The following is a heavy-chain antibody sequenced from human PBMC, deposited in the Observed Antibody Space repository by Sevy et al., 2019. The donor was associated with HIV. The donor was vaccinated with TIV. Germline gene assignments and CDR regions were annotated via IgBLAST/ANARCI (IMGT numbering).Heavy chain of an antibody. Sequence: GGSLRLSCAASGFTFSIYAMSWVRQAPGKGLEWVSVISITGGSTYYADSVKGRFTISRDNSKNTLYLQMNTLRAEDTAVYYCAKDRVCGTYYTGDFDYWGQGTLVTVSS. J-gene: IGHJ4*02. CDR3: AKDRVCGTYYTGDFDY. D-gene: IGHD3-3*01. V-gene: IGHV3-23*01. CDR2: ISITGGST. CDR1: GFTFSIYA.